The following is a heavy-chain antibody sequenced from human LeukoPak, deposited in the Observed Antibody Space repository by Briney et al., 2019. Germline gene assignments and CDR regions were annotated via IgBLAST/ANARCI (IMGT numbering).Heavy chain of an antibody. CDR2: FYPGKSDT. J-gene: IGHJ5*02. D-gene: IGHD2-15*01. V-gene: IGHV5-51*01. CDR1: GYSFTSYC. Sequence: GESLKISCKRSGYSFTSYCIAWVRQMRGKGLEWRGVFYPGKSDTRSSPSLQGQVTVSADKSISTTYLQWSSLQASESAIYYCATREGSIKNWFDPWGQGTLVTVSS. CDR3: ATREGSIKNWFDP.